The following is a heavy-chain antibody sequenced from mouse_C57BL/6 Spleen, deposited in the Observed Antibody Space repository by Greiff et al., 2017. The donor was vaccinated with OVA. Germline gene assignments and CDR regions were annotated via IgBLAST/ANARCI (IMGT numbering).Heavy chain of an antibody. J-gene: IGHJ4*01. Sequence: QVQLQQPGAELVKPGASVKLSCKASGYTFTSYWMHWVKQRPGRGLEWIGRIDPNSGGTKYNEKVKSKATLSVDNPSSTAYMQISSLTSEDSAVYYCARIYYGFYYAMDYWGQGTAATVSS. CDR3: ARIYYGFYYAMDY. CDR1: GYTFTSYW. D-gene: IGHD2-2*01. V-gene: IGHV1-72*01. CDR2: IDPNSGGT.